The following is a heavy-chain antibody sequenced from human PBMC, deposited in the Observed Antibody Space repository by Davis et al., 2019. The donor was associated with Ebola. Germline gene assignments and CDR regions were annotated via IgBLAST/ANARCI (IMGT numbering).Heavy chain of an antibody. V-gene: IGHV3-33*03. Sequence: GESLKISCAASGFTFSGYGMHWVRQAPDKGLEWVAIIWYDGSKKYYADSVRGRFTISRDNTKNTLYLQMNSLRVEDTDLYYCVAGGGDFWGQGTLVTVSS. CDR1: GFTFSGYG. CDR3: VAGGGDF. CDR2: IWYDGSKK. J-gene: IGHJ4*02. D-gene: IGHD6-19*01.